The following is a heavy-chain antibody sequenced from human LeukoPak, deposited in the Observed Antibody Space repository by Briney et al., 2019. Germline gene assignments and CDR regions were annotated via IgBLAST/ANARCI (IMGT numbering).Heavy chain of an antibody. J-gene: IGHJ4*02. D-gene: IGHD3-22*01. Sequence: PSQTLSLTCAVSGGSISSGGYSWSWIRQPPGKGLEWIGYTYHSGSTYYNPSLKSRVTISVDTSKNQFSLKLSSVTAADTAVYYCAREYYDSSGYPQFDYWGQGTLVTVSS. CDR3: AREYYDSSGYPQFDY. V-gene: IGHV4-30-2*01. CDR1: GGSISSGGYS. CDR2: TYHSGST.